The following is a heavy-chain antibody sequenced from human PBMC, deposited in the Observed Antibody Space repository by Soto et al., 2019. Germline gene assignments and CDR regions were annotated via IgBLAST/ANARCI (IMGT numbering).Heavy chain of an antibody. D-gene: IGHD2-15*01. CDR3: DRTRAGRYSAPNVFDY. Sequence: PSETLSFTCAVSVGSISSSNWWGWVRQPPGKGLEWIGEIYHSGSTNSNPSLKSRVTISVDKSKNQFSLKLSSVTAAATAVYYCDRTRAGRYSAPNVFDYWGQGTLVTVSS. V-gene: IGHV4-4*02. J-gene: IGHJ4*02. CDR1: VGSISSSNW. CDR2: IYHSGST.